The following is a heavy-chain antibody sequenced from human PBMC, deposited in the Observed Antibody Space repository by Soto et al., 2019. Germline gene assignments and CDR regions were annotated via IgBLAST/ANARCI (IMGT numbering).Heavy chain of an antibody. V-gene: IGHV3-23*01. J-gene: IGHJ4*02. CDR3: AKGPRVKYQLPPPGPFDY. D-gene: IGHD2-2*01. Sequence: GGSLRLSCAASGFTFSSYAMSWVRQAPGKGLEWVSAISGSGGSTYYADSVKGRFTISRDNSKNTLYLQMNSLRAEDTAVYYCAKGPRVKYQLPPPGPFDYWGQGTLVTVSS. CDR2: ISGSGGST. CDR1: GFTFSSYA.